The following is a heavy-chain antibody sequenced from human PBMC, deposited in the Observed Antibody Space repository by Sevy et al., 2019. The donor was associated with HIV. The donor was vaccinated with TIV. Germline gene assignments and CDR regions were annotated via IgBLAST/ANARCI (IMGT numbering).Heavy chain of an antibody. V-gene: IGHV1-24*01. Sequence: ASAKVSCKVSGYTLTELSIHWVRQAPGKGLEWMGGFDEDGETIYAQKFQGRVTMTEDTSTDTAYMELSSLRSEDTAVYYCATDIVVGRDYWGQGTLVTVSS. D-gene: IGHD2-2*01. CDR1: GYTLTELS. CDR3: ATDIVVGRDY. J-gene: IGHJ4*02. CDR2: FDEDGET.